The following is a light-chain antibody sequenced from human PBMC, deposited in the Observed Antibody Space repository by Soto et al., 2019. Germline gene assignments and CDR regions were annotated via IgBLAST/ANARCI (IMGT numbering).Light chain of an antibody. CDR1: SSDVGSYSH. Sequence: QSVLTQPAPVSGSPGQSITISCSGTSSDVGSYSHVAWYQQFPGKTPKLIIYEVTYRPSGVSHRLSASKSGNTASLTISGLQAGDEAYYYCISYTGSSTSYVFGTGTKVTVL. CDR3: ISYTGSSTSYV. CDR2: EVT. V-gene: IGLV2-14*01. J-gene: IGLJ1*01.